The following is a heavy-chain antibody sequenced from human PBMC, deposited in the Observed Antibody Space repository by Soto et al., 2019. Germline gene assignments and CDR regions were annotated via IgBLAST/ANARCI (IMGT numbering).Heavy chain of an antibody. CDR3: AREASAVTSLDY. CDR2: FNPNSGDT. CDR1: GYIFTAYS. Sequence: ASVKVSCKASGYIFTAYSMHGVRQAPGQGLEWVGWFNPNSGDTIYAQKFQGRVTLNGDTSISTAYMELYSLTSDDTAVYYCAREASAVTSLDYSGQGTLVTVS. D-gene: IGHD6-19*01. V-gene: IGHV1-2*02. J-gene: IGHJ4*02.